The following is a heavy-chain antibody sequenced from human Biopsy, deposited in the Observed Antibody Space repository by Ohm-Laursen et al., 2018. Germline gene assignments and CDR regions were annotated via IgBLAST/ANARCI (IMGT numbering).Heavy chain of an antibody. Sequence: ASVKVSCKVSGYTLNELSMHWVRQAPGRGLEWMGGFAPENGKTIYAQKFQGRITMTEDTSTDTAYMELSSLRSEDTAVYYCAADINVWNVNYWGQGTQVTVPS. CDR1: GYTLNELS. D-gene: IGHD1-1*01. J-gene: IGHJ4*02. CDR3: AADINVWNVNY. CDR2: FAPENGKT. V-gene: IGHV1-24*01.